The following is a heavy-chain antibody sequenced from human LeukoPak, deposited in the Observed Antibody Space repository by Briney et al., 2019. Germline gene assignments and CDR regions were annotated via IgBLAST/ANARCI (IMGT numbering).Heavy chain of an antibody. Sequence: SETLSLTCTVSGGPISSYYWSWIRQPPGKGLEWIGYIYYSGSTNYNPSLKSRVTISVDTSKNQFSLKLSSVTAADTAVYYCARGGRDGYNYGYWGQGTLVTVSS. CDR2: IYYSGST. CDR1: GGPISSYY. J-gene: IGHJ4*02. D-gene: IGHD5-24*01. V-gene: IGHV4-59*01. CDR3: ARGGRDGYNYGY.